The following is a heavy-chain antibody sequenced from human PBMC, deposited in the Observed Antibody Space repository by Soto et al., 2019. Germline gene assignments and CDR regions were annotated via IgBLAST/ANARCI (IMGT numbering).Heavy chain of an antibody. D-gene: IGHD1-26*01. Sequence: QVQLQESGPGLVKPSETLSLTCTVSGGSVSSGSYYWSWFRQPPGKGLEWIGYIYYSGSTNYNPSLKSRVTISVDTSKNQFSLKLSSVTAADTAVYYCARVTKIVGAPRGWFDPWGQGTLVTVSS. CDR1: GGSVSSGSYY. V-gene: IGHV4-61*01. J-gene: IGHJ5*02. CDR2: IYYSGST. CDR3: ARVTKIVGAPRGWFDP.